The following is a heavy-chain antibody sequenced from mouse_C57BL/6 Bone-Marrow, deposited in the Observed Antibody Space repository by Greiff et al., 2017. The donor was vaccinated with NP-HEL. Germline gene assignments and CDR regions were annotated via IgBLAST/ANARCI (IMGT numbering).Heavy chain of an antibody. J-gene: IGHJ2*01. Sequence: VQLQQPGAELVKPGASVKLSCKASGYTFTSYWMHWVKQRPGQGLEWIGMIHPNSGSTNYNEKFKSKATLTVDESSSTAYMQLSSLTSEDSAVYYCARGRLRRGNYFDYWGQGTTLTVSS. CDR2: IHPNSGST. D-gene: IGHD2-4*01. CDR3: ARGRLRRGNYFDY. V-gene: IGHV1-64*01. CDR1: GYTFTSYW.